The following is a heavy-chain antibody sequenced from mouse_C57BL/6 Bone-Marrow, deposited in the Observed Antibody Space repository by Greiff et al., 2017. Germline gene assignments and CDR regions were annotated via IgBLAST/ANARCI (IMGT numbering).Heavy chain of an antibody. CDR2: IDPETGGT. J-gene: IGHJ1*03. CDR1: GYTFTDYE. V-gene: IGHV1-15*01. CDR3: TNGDGWYFDV. Sequence: VQLQQSGAELVRPGASVTLSCKASGYTFTDYEMHWVKQTPVHGLEWIGAIDPETGGTAYNQKFKGKAILTADKSSSTAYMELRSLTSEDSAFYYCTNGDGWYFDVWGTGTTVTVSS.